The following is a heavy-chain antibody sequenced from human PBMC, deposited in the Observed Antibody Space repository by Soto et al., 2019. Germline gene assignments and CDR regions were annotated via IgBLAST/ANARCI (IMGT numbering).Heavy chain of an antibody. CDR1: GYTFRYYY. CDR2: ISPSGAGT. V-gene: IGHV1-46*01. J-gene: IGHJ5*02. D-gene: IGHD3-3*01. CDR3: ARGPQPKPGLLEWFFNWLDP. Sequence: ASVKVSCKASGYTFRYYYMHWVRQAPGQGLEWMGAISPSGAGTNYAQKFQGRVTMTWDTSTSTAYMELSSLRSDDTAVYYCARGPQPKPGLLEWFFNWLDPWGQGTRVTVSS.